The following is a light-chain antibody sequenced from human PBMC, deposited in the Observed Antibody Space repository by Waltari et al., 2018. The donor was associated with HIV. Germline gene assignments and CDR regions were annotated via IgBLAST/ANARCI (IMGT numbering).Light chain of an antibody. J-gene: IGLJ2*01. CDR3: ASYSNTDTLVV. CDR1: SSDIGGYTS. Sequence: QSALTQPASVSGSPGQSITISCTGTSSDIGGYTSVSWYRQHPGKAPQLLIYEVTHRPSGVSHRFSGSKSGNTASLTISGLQAEDEATFYCASYSNTDTLVVFGGGTRLTVL. CDR2: EVT. V-gene: IGLV2-14*03.